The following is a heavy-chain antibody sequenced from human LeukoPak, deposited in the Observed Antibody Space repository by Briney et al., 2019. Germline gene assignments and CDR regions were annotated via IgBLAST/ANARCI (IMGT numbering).Heavy chain of an antibody. CDR2: IYYSGST. D-gene: IGHD4-17*01. V-gene: IGHV4-39*07. CDR3: ARTVTPDAFDI. Sequence: PSETLSLTCTVSGGSISSSSYYWGWIRQPPGKGLEWIRSIYYSGSTYYNPSLKSRVTISVDTSKNQLSVKLSSVTAADTAVYYCARTVTPDAFDIWGQGTMVTVSS. J-gene: IGHJ3*02. CDR1: GGSISSSSYY.